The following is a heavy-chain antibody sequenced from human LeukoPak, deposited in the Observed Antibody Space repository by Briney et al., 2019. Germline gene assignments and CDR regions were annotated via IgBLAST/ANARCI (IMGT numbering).Heavy chain of an antibody. J-gene: IGHJ4*02. V-gene: IGHV3-11*04. CDR2: ISSSDNTI. CDR3: ARVMGNYATDY. Sequence: GGSLRLSCAASGFTFSDYYMSWIRQAPGKGLEWVSYISSSDNTIYYADSVKGRFTISRDNAKNSLYLQMNSLRAEDTAVYYCARVMGNYATDYWGQGTLVTVSS. D-gene: IGHD1-7*01. CDR1: GFTFSDYY.